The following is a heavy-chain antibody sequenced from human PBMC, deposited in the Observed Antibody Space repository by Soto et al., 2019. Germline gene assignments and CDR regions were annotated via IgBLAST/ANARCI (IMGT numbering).Heavy chain of an antibody. J-gene: IGHJ4*02. Sequence: PGGSLRLSCAASGFTFSSYGMHWVRQAPGKGLEWVAVIWYDGSNKYYADSVKGRFTISRDNSKNTLYLQMNSLRAEDTAVYYCAREGTVTTAIDYWGQGTLVTAPQ. D-gene: IGHD4-17*01. V-gene: IGHV3-33*01. CDR3: AREGTVTTAIDY. CDR1: GFTFSSYG. CDR2: IWYDGSNK.